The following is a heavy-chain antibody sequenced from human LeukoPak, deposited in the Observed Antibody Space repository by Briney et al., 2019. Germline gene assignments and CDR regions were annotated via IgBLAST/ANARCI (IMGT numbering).Heavy chain of an antibody. V-gene: IGHV1-69*04. Sequence: ASVKVSCKAAGGTFSSYAISWVREAPGQGLEWVGRIIPILGRANYAQKFQGRVTITAAKSTRTAYMALSSLRSEDTAVYYCARDEDYDFWSGYPAYWGQGTLVTVSS. J-gene: IGHJ4*02. CDR1: GGTFSSYA. CDR3: ARDEDYDFWSGYPAY. D-gene: IGHD3-3*01. CDR2: IIPILGRA.